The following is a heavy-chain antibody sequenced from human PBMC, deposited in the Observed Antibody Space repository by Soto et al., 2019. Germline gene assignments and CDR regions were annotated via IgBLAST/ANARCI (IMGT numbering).Heavy chain of an antibody. CDR3: ARRYGGNFDY. Sequence: ETLSLTCTVPGGSISSYYWSWIRQPPGKGLEWIGYIYYSGSTNYNPSLKSRVTISVDTSKNQFSLKLSSVTAADTAVYYCARRYGGNFDYWGQGTLVTVSS. J-gene: IGHJ4*02. D-gene: IGHD1-26*01. V-gene: IGHV4-59*01. CDR2: IYYSGST. CDR1: GGSISSYY.